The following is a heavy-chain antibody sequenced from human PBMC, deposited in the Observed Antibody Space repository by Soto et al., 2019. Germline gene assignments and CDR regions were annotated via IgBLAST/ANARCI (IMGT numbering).Heavy chain of an antibody. J-gene: IGHJ3*02. CDR1: GLCFPSYA. CDR3: ARSVEAAGNAFDI. CDR2: IGGSGAST. V-gene: IGHV3-23*01. Sequence: GGSLRLSCAASGLCFPSYAMRCVPQSPGEGLEWVSAIGGSGASTYYEDSVKGRFTISRDNSKNTLYLQMNSLRAEDTAIYFCARSVEAAGNAFDIWGDGTMDTASS. D-gene: IGHD6-13*01.